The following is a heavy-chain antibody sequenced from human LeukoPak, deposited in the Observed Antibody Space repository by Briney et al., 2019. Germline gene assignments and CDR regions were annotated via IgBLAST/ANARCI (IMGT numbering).Heavy chain of an antibody. CDR2: ISSSSSTI. D-gene: IGHD2-2*01. V-gene: IGHV3-48*01. J-gene: IGHJ6*02. Sequence: GGSLRLSFAASGFTFSSYSMNWVRQAPGKGLEWVSYISSSSSTIYYADSVKGRFTISRDNSKNTLYLQMNSLRAEDTAVYYCARPVVPAAYYYYYGMDVWGQGTTVTVSS. CDR1: GFTFSSYS. CDR3: ARPVVPAAYYYYYGMDV.